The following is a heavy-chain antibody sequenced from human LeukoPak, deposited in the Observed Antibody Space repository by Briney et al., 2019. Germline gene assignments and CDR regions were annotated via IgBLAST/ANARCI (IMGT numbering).Heavy chain of an antibody. CDR1: GFTFSSYA. J-gene: IGHJ3*02. V-gene: IGHV3-30-3*01. D-gene: IGHD3-3*01. Sequence: GGSLRLSCAASGFTFSSYAMHWVRQAPGKGLEWVAVISYDGSNKYNADSVKGRFTISRDNSKNTLYLQMNSLRAEDTAVYYCARVQDFWSGYYAEIDAFDIWGQGTMVTVSS. CDR3: ARVQDFWSGYYAEIDAFDI. CDR2: ISYDGSNK.